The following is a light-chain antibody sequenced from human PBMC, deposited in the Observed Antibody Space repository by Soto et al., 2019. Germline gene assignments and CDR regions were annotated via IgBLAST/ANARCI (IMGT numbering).Light chain of an antibody. Sequence: EIVLTQSPGTLSLSPGEGATLSCRASQSVSSSYLAWYQQKPGQAPRLLVYSASNKATGIPDRFSGSGSGTDFTLTISRLEPEDFAVYYCQFYGASPFTFGPGNKVDIK. CDR3: QFYGASPFT. CDR2: SAS. J-gene: IGKJ3*01. V-gene: IGKV3-20*01. CDR1: QSVSSSY.